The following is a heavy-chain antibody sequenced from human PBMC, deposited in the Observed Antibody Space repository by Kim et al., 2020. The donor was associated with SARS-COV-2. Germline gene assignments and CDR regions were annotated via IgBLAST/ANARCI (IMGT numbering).Heavy chain of an antibody. V-gene: IGHV1-8*01. J-gene: IGHJ4*02. CDR3: SRGLDLLHDY. Sequence: NTGYSQKFQGRVTITRNTSISTAYMELGSLRSEDTAVYYCSRGLDLLHDYWGQGTLVTVSS. CDR2: NT. D-gene: IGHD2-15*01.